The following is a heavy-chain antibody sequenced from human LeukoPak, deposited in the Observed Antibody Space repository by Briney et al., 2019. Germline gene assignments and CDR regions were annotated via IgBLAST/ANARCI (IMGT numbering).Heavy chain of an antibody. CDR3: ARSGVRAAMRGSAFDI. D-gene: IGHD2-2*01. CDR1: GCTFSSYA. Sequence: ASVKVAFKASGCTFSSYAISWVRQAPGQGLEWMGGIIPIFGTANYAQKVQGRVTITADESTSTAYMELSSLRSEDTAVYYCARSGVRAAMRGSAFDIWGQGTMVTVSS. CDR2: IIPIFGTA. J-gene: IGHJ3*02. V-gene: IGHV1-69*01.